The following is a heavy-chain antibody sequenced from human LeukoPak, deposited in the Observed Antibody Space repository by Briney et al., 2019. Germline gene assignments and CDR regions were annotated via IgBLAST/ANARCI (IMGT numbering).Heavy chain of an antibody. J-gene: IGHJ4*02. V-gene: IGHV3-33*08. CDR3: ARYGYSSGWYDY. CDR2: IWYDGSNK. D-gene: IGHD6-19*01. CDR1: GFTFSSYW. Sequence: GGSLRLSCAASGFTFSSYWMSWVRQAPGKGLEWVAVIWYDGSNKYYADSVKGRFTISRDNSKNTLYLQMNSLRAEDTAVYYCARYGYSSGWYDYWGQGTLVTVSS.